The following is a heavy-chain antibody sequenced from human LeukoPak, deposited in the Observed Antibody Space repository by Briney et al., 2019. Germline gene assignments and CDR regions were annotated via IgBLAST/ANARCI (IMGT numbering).Heavy chain of an antibody. CDR2: IYYSGST. V-gene: IGHV4-61*01. Sequence: PSETLSLTCTVSGGSVSSGSYYWSWIRQPPGKGLEWIGYIYYSGSTNYNPSLKSRVTISVDTSKNQFSLKLSSVTAADTAVYYCARDDPIAAAQNWGQGTLVTVSS. CDR1: GGSVSSGSYY. J-gene: IGHJ4*02. D-gene: IGHD6-13*01. CDR3: ARDDPIAAAQN.